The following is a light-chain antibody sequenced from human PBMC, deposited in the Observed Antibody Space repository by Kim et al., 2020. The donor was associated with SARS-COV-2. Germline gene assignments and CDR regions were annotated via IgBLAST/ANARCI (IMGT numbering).Light chain of an antibody. J-gene: IGLJ3*02. CDR1: KLGNLF. Sequence: SYELTQPPSVSVSPGQSASITCSGDKLGNLFTCWYQQKPGQSPVLDIYQDDKRPSGIPERFSGSNSGNTATLTISGTQAVDEADYYCQAWDRSTSGVFGG. CDR3: QAWDRSTSGV. CDR2: QDD. V-gene: IGLV3-1*01.